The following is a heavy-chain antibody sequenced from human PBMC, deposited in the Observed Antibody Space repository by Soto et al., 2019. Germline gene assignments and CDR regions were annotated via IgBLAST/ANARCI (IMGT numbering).Heavy chain of an antibody. Sequence: QVQLQESGPGLVKPSETLSLTCTVSGGSISSYYWSWIRQPPGKGLEWIGYIYYSGSTNYNPSLKSQVTISVDTSKNQFSLKLSSVTAADTAVYYCARGSGQYYYYYYMDVWGKGTTVTVSS. CDR1: GGSISSYY. V-gene: IGHV4-59*01. CDR2: IYYSGST. D-gene: IGHD3-10*01. J-gene: IGHJ6*03. CDR3: ARGSGQYYYYYYMDV.